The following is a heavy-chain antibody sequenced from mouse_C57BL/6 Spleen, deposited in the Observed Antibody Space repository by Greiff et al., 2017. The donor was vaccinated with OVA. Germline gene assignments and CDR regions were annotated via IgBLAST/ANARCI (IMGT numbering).Heavy chain of an antibody. Sequence: QVQLKQSGAELARPGASVKMSCKASGYTFTSYTMHWVKQRPGQGLEWIGYINPSSGYTKYNQKFKDKATLTADKSSSTAYMQLSSLTSEDSAVYYCAMDGYYGYWGQGTTLTVSS. V-gene: IGHV1-4*01. CDR2: INPSSGYT. CDR1: GYTFTSYT. CDR3: AMDGYYGY. J-gene: IGHJ2*01. D-gene: IGHD2-3*01.